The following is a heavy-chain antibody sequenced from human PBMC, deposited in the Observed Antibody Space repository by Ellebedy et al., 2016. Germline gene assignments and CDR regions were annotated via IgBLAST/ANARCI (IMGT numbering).Heavy chain of an antibody. J-gene: IGHJ5*02. V-gene: IGHV1-46*01. CDR3: ARAVWFGELTRYNWFDP. CDR1: GYTFTSYY. Sequence: ASVKVSCKASGYTFTSYYMHWVRQAPGQGLEWMGIINPSGGSTSYAQKFQGRVTMTRDTSTSTVYMELSSLRSEDTAVYYCARAVWFGELTRYNWFDPWGQGTLVTVSS. CDR2: INPSGGST. D-gene: IGHD3-10*01.